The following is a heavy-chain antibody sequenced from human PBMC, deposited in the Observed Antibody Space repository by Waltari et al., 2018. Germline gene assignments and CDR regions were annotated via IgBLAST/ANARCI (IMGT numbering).Heavy chain of an antibody. CDR2: MNPNSGGT. D-gene: IGHD2-21*01. Sequence: QVQLVQSGAEVKKPGASVKVSCKASGYNFTSYDNHWVRHSTGQGLEWMGLMNPNSGGTGYAQKFQGRVKMTRDTSTGTAYMEVSSLRSEDTAVYYCARVAAIGLVRFYGYWGQGTLVTVSS. J-gene: IGHJ4*02. V-gene: IGHV1-8*01. CDR3: ARVAAIGLVRFYGY. CDR1: GYNFTSYD.